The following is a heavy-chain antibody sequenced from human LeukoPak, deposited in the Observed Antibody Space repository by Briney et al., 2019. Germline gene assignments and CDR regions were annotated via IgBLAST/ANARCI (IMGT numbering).Heavy chain of an antibody. V-gene: IGHV5-51*01. J-gene: IGHJ6*03. Sequence: GESLKISCEGSGYSFTSYWIAWVRQMPGKGLEWMGIIYPGDSDTRYSPSFQGQVTISADKSISTAYLQWSSLKASDTAMYYCARGSYGYYYYYYYMDVWGKGTTVTVSS. CDR3: ARGSYGYYYYYYYMDV. CDR1: GYSFTSYW. CDR2: IYPGDSDT. D-gene: IGHD5-18*01.